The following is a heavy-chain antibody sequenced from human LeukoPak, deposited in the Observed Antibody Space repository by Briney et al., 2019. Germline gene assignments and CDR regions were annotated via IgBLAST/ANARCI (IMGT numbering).Heavy chain of an antibody. J-gene: IGHJ5*02. V-gene: IGHV1-2*02. Sequence: ASVKVSFKASGYTFTGYYMHWVRQAPGQGLEGMGCINPNSGGTNYAQKFRGRVTMTMDTSISTASMELRRLRSDDTAVYYCARTPARIAPRYHRFDPWGQGTLVTVSS. CDR3: ARTPARIAPRYHRFDP. D-gene: IGHD6-6*01. CDR2: INPNSGGT. CDR1: GYTFTGYY.